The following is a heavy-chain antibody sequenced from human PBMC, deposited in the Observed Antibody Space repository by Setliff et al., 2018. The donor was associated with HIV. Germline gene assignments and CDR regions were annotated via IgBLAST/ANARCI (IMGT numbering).Heavy chain of an antibody. D-gene: IGHD5-12*01. J-gene: IGHJ5*02. Sequence: SLTCTVSGGSISSSSYYWGWIRQPPGKGLEWIGSIYYSGSTYYNPSLKSRVTISVDTLKNQFSMKLSSVIAADTAVYYCARDLNRGYSGYVYNWFDPWGQGTLVTVSS. CDR1: GGSISSSSYY. CDR2: IYYSGST. V-gene: IGHV4-39*07. CDR3: ARDLNRGYSGYVYNWFDP.